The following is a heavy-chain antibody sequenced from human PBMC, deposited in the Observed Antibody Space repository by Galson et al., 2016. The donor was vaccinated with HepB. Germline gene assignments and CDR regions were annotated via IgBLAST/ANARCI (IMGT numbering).Heavy chain of an antibody. CDR1: GFTVSNNY. J-gene: IGHJ5*02. CDR2: NYSGGST. V-gene: IGHV3-53*04. Sequence: SLRLSCAASGFTVSNNYMTWVRQAPGKGLEWVSTNYSGGSTFYTDSVPGRFTIYRHNSKNTLYLQMDTLRPEDTAVYYCARDPGISGTTWGQGILVTVSS. CDR3: ARDPGISGTT. D-gene: IGHD1-7*01.